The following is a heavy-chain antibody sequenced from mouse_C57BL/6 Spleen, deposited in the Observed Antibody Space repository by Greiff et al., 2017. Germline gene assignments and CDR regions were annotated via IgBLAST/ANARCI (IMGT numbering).Heavy chain of an antibody. CDR2: ISGGGGNT. Sequence: EVKLVESGGGLVKPGGSLKFSCAASGFTFSSYTMSWVRQTPEKRLEWVATISGGGGNTYYPDSVKGRFTISRDNAKNTLYLQMSSLRSEDTAWYYCARQRALLYEGPYFDYWGQGTTLTVSS. D-gene: IGHD2-3*01. CDR3: ARQRALLYEGPYFDY. CDR1: GFTFSSYT. J-gene: IGHJ2*01. V-gene: IGHV5-9*01.